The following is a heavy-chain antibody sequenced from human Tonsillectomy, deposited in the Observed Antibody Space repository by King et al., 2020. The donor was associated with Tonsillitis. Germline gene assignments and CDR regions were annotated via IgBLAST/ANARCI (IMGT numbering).Heavy chain of an antibody. Sequence: VQLVESGGGLVKPTGSLRLSCAASGFTFSDYFMSWIRQAPGKGLEWVAYISTDGYFTYYGDSVKGRFTVSKDNAKNSLYLQMSSLTAEDPAVYYCPRKGALRLDYWGQGTLVTVSS. CDR1: GFTFSDYF. D-gene: IGHD3-16*01. CDR2: ISTDGYFT. CDR3: PRKGALRLDY. J-gene: IGHJ4*02. V-gene: IGHV3-11*01.